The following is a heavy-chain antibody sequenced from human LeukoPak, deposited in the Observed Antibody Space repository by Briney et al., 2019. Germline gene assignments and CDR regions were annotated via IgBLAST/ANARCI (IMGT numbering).Heavy chain of an antibody. D-gene: IGHD3-10*01. J-gene: IGHJ4*02. CDR3: AKDAVAPGSGGDYFDY. V-gene: IGHV3-23*01. CDR1: GFTFSSYA. Sequence: GGSLRLSCAASGFTFSSYATSWVRQAPGKGLECISVITRSGNTYYADSVKGRFTISRDNSKNTLYLQRNSLRAEDTAVYSCAKDAVAPGSGGDYFDYWGQGTLVTVSS. CDR2: ITRSGNT.